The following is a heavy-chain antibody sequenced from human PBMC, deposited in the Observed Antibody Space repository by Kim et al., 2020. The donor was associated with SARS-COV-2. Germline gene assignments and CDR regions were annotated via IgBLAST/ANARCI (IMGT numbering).Heavy chain of an antibody. D-gene: IGHD2-8*01. CDR2: ISNSGST. V-gene: IGHV4-61*03. Sequence: SETLSLTCTVSGGSVSSGSYYWSWIRQPPGKGLEWIGYISNSGSTSYNPSLKSPVTISVDTSKNHFSLNLTSVTAADTAVYYCAGDLGLTSTNGVGMDVWCEGTTVT. CDR3: AGDLGLTSTNGVGMDV. J-gene: IGHJ6*02. CDR1: GGSVSSGSYY.